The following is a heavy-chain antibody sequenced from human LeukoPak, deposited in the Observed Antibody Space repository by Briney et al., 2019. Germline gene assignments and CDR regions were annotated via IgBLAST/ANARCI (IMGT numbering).Heavy chain of an antibody. CDR1: GYTFTGYY. CDR2: INPNSGGT. J-gene: IGHJ4*02. V-gene: IGHV1-2*02. Sequence: ASVTVSCKASGYTFTGYYMHWVRQAPGQGLEWMGWINPNSGGTNYAQKFQGRVTMTRDTSISTAYMELSRLRSDDTAVYYCARDGHSWSTNYFDYWGQGTLVTVSS. D-gene: IGHD6-13*01. CDR3: ARDGHSWSTNYFDY.